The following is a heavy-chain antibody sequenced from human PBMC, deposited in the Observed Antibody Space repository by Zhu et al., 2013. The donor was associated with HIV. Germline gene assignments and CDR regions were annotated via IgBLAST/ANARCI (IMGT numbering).Heavy chain of an antibody. J-gene: IGHJ4*02. CDR1: GYSFSDFY. V-gene: IGHV1-2*02. CDR3: ARGDDILTGYYSPFDY. D-gene: IGHD3-9*01. CDR2: INPGGDT. Sequence: QVHLVQSGAEVKEPGASVRVSCRASGYSFSDFYIHWVRQAPGQGPEWMGWINPGGDTNYAQRFQGRVTMTRDTSINTAYMELSRLRSDDTAVYYCARGDDILTGYYSPFDYWGQGTLVTVSS.